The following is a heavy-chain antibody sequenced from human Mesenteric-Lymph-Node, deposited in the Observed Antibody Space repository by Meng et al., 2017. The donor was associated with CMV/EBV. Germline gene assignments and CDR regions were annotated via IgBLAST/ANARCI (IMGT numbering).Heavy chain of an antibody. D-gene: IGHD3-3*01. V-gene: IGHV3-21*01. CDR1: GFTFSSYS. Sequence: GGSLRLSCAASGFTFSSYSMNWVRQAPGKGLEWVSSISSSSSYIYYADSVKGRFTISRDNAKNSLYLQMNSLRAEDTAVYYCAREMLRYCDFWSGPENYYYGMDVWGQGTTVTVSS. CDR2: ISSSSSYI. CDR3: AREMLRYCDFWSGPENYYYGMDV. J-gene: IGHJ6*02.